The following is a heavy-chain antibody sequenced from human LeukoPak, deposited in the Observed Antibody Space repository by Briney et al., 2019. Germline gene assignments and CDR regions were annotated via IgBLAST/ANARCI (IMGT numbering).Heavy chain of an antibody. Sequence: PSETLSLTCTVSGGSISSYYWSWIRQPAGKGLEWIGRIYTSGSTNYNPSLKSRVTMSVDTSKNQFSLKLSSVTAADTAVYYCARGSDDSAMVKGFDYWGQGTLVTVSS. CDR3: ARGSDDSAMVKGFDY. D-gene: IGHD5-18*01. CDR1: GGSISSYY. CDR2: IYTSGST. V-gene: IGHV4-4*07. J-gene: IGHJ4*02.